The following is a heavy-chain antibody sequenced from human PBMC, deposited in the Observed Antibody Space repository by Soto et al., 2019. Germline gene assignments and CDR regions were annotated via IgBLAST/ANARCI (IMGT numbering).Heavy chain of an antibody. V-gene: IGHV3-74*01. J-gene: IGHJ4*02. CDR3: ARGDGDYYDGNGYLGRH. CDR1: GFTFSSYW. Sequence: EVQLVESGGGIVQPGGSLRLSCAASGFTFSSYWMHWVRQAPGKGLVWVSRINSDGSRTSYADSAKGRFTISRDNAKNXXYLQMHSLRAEDTAVYYCARGDGDYYDGNGYLGRHWGQGTLVTVSS. CDR2: INSDGSRT. D-gene: IGHD3-22*01.